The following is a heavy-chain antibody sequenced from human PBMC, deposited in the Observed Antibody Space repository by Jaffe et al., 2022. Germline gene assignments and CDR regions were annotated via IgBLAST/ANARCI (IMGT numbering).Heavy chain of an antibody. CDR1: GFTFGDYA. CDR3: TRESQQYYDFWSGYQTGRKGGFFDY. D-gene: IGHD3-3*01. Sequence: EVQLVESGGGLVQPGRSLRLSCTASGFTFGDYAMSWFRQAPGKGLEWVTFIRSKADGGTTEYAASVKGRFTISRDDSKSIAYLQMSSLKTEDTAVYYCTRESQQYYDFWSGYQTGRKGGFFDYWGQGTLVTVSS. V-gene: IGHV3-49*03. CDR2: IRSKADGGTT. J-gene: IGHJ4*02.